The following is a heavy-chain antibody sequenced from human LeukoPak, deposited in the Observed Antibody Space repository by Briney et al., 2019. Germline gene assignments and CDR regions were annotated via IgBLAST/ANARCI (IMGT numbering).Heavy chain of an antibody. J-gene: IGHJ5*02. Sequence: GGSLRLSCAASGFTVSSNYMSWVRQAPGQGLEWVSVIYSGGSTYYADSVKGRFTISRDNSKNTLYLQMNSLRAEDTAVYYCAKVIVVVPAAKSGRSGPNWFDPWGQGTLVTVPS. CDR1: GFTVSSNY. CDR2: IYSGGST. D-gene: IGHD2-2*01. CDR3: AKVIVVVPAAKSGRSGPNWFDP. V-gene: IGHV3-53*01.